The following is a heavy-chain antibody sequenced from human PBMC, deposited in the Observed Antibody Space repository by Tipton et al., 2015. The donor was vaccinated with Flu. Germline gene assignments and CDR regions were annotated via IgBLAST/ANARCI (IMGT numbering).Heavy chain of an antibody. CDR1: GFTFSSYG. D-gene: IGHD2-2*01. Sequence: SLRLSCAASGFTFSSYGMHWVRQAPGKGLEWVAFIRYDGSNKYYADSVKGRFTISRDNSKNTLYLQMHSLRAEDTAVYYCAKEEGYCSSTSCQITYYYYGMDVWGQGTTVTVSS. CDR2: IRYDGSNK. J-gene: IGHJ6*02. CDR3: AKEEGYCSSTSCQITYYYYGMDV. V-gene: IGHV3-30*02.